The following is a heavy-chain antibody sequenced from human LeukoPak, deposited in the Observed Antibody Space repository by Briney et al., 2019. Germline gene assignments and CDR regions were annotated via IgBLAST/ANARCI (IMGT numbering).Heavy chain of an antibody. CDR1: GFTFSSYG. J-gene: IGHJ6*03. CDR2: IWYDGSNK. Sequence: GRSLRLSCAASGFTFSSYGMHWVRQAPGKGLEWVAVIWYDGSNKYYADSVKGRFTISRDNSKNTLYLQMNSLRAEDTAVYYCANSRGVATIYYYYYMDVWGKGTTVTVSS. V-gene: IGHV3-33*06. CDR3: ANSRGVATIYYYYYMDV. D-gene: IGHD5-12*01.